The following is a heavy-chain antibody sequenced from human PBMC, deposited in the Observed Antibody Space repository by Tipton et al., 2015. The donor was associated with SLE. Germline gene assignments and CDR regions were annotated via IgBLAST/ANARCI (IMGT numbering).Heavy chain of an antibody. D-gene: IGHD6-19*01. J-gene: IGHJ3*02. CDR1: GYSISSGYY. CDR2: MYHSGST. Sequence: LRLSCAVSGYSISSGYYWGWIRQPPGKGLEWIGSMYHSGSTYYNPSLKSRVTISVDTSKNQFSLKLSSVTAADTAVYYCARDSSGWYDPSVRAFDIWGQGTMVTVSS. CDR3: ARDSSGWYDPSVRAFDI. V-gene: IGHV4-38-2*02.